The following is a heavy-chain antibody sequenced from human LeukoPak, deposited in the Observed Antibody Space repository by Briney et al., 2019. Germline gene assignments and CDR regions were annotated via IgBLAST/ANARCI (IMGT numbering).Heavy chain of an antibody. J-gene: IGHJ4*02. V-gene: IGHV3-30*04. CDR3: ARDLVKWSPIDLCDY. Sequence: GGSLRLSCAASGLTFSSYAMHWVRQAPGKGLEWVAVISYDGSNKYYADSVKGRFTISRDYSKNTLYLQMNSLRAEDTAVYYCARDLVKWSPIDLCDYWGQGTLVTVSS. CDR1: GLTFSSYA. D-gene: IGHD2-15*01. CDR2: ISYDGSNK.